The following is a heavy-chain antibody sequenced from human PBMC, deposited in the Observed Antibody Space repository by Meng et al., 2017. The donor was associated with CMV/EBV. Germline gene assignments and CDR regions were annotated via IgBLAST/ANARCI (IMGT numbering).Heavy chain of an antibody. D-gene: IGHD3-16*01. CDR2: ISNRGNTI. Sequence: GESLKISCAASGFTFSDYYMSWIRQAPGRGLEWVSYISNRGNTIYYADSVKGRFTISRDNAKNSLYLQMNSLRAEDAAVYYCARDQKGLRLKWAYYYGMDVWGQGTTVTVSS. CDR1: GFTFSDYY. J-gene: IGHJ6*02. V-gene: IGHV3-11*01. CDR3: ARDQKGLRLKWAYYYGMDV.